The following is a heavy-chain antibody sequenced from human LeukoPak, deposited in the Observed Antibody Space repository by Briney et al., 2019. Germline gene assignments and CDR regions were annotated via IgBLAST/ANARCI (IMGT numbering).Heavy chain of an antibody. Sequence: SETLSLTCTVSGGSISSYYWSWIRQPPGKGLEWIGYIYYSGSTTYNPSPKSRVTISVDTSKNQSSLKLGSVPAADTAVYYCAGFTNDWFDPWGQGTLVTVSS. CDR1: GGSISSYY. D-gene: IGHD2-8*01. CDR3: AGFTNDWFDP. CDR2: IYYSGST. J-gene: IGHJ5*02. V-gene: IGHV4-59*01.